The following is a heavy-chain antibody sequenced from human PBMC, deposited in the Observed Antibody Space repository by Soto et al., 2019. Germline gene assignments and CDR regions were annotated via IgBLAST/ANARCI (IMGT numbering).Heavy chain of an antibody. CDR2: IWYDGSKK. V-gene: IGHV3-33*01. D-gene: IGHD4-4*01. CDR3: ARDIGVIQYSFDL. Sequence: QVQLVESGGTVVQPERSLRLSCAASGFTFRNYGMHWIRQAPGKGLEWVAVIWYDGSKKFYADSVKGRFTISRDDSKNTLYLQMNCLRAEDTALYYCARDIGVIQYSFDLWGQGTLVTVSS. CDR1: GFTFRNYG. J-gene: IGHJ4*02.